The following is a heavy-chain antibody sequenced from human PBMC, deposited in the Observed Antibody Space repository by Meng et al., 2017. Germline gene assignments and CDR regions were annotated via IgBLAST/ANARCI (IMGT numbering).Heavy chain of an antibody. CDR2: INPSGGST. CDR1: GYTFTSYY. V-gene: IGHV1-46*01. Sequence: ASVKVSCKASGYTFTSYYMHWVRQAPGQGLEWMGIINPSGGSTSYAQKFQGRVTMTRDTSISTVYMELSSLRSEDTAVYYCARGPSPITMVRGADAFDIWGQGTMVTVSS. D-gene: IGHD3-10*01. CDR3: ARGPSPITMVRGADAFDI. J-gene: IGHJ3*02.